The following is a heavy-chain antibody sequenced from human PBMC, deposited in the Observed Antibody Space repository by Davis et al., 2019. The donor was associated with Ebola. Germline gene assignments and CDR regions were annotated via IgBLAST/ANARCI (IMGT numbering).Heavy chain of an antibody. J-gene: IGHJ5*02. CDR1: GYTFTSYG. CDR3: ARTYRAMVQGVINWFDP. Sequence: AASVKVSCKASGYTFTSYGINWVRQATGQGLEWMGWMNPNSGNTGYAQKFQGRVTMTRNTSISTAYMELSSLRSEDTAVYYCARTYRAMVQGVINWFDPWGQGTLVTVSS. CDR2: MNPNSGNT. D-gene: IGHD3-10*01. V-gene: IGHV1-8*02.